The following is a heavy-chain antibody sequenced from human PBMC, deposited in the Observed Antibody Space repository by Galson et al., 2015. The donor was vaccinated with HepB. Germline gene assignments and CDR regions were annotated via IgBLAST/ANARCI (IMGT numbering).Heavy chain of an antibody. CDR3: ARGPGVVVAKIARVDY. CDR1: GFTFRSYA. J-gene: IGHJ4*02. D-gene: IGHD2-15*01. CDR2: ISHDGGNE. V-gene: IGHV3-30-3*01. Sequence: SLRLSCAASGFTFRSYAMHWVRQAPGKGLEWAAVISHDGGNEYYADSVKGRFTISRDNSKNTLYLQMDSLRPQDTAIYYCARGPGVVVAKIARVDYWGQGTLVTVSS.